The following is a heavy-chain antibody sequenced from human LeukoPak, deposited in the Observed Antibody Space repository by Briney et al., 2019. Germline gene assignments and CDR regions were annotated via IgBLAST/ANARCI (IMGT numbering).Heavy chain of an antibody. J-gene: IGHJ4*02. D-gene: IGHD4-23*01. Sequence: GGSLRLSCGASGFTVSSNYMSWVRQAPGKGLEWVSVIYSGGSTYYADSVKGRFTISRDNSKNTLYLQMNSLRAEDTAVYYCAGKTTVVTGLNYWGQGTLVTVSS. CDR2: IYSGGST. CDR3: AGKTTVVTGLNY. CDR1: GFTVSSNY. V-gene: IGHV3-66*02.